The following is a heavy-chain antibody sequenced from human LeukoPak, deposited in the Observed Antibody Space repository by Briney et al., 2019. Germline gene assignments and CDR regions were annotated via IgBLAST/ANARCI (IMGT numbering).Heavy chain of an antibody. D-gene: IGHD3-9*01. CDR3: ARSKALRLDDIYY. V-gene: IGHV1-46*01. J-gene: IGHJ4*02. Sequence: ASVKVSCKASGYTFTSYYMHWVRQAPGQGLEWMGIINPSGGSTSYAQKFQGRVTITADESTSTAYMELSSLRSEDTAVYYCARSKALRLDDIYYWGQGTLVTVSS. CDR2: INPSGGST. CDR1: GYTFTSYY.